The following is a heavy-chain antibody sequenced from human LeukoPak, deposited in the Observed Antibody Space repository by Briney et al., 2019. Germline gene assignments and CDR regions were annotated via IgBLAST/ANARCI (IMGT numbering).Heavy chain of an antibody. CDR2: ISTSSTTI. Sequence: GGSLRLSCAVSGFTFSDYTMTWVRQAPGKGLEWVSYISTSSTTIYYADSVKGRFTISRDNTKNALYLQMNSLRAEDTAVYYCARVPSGYTLGYGYYYYYMDVWGKGTTVTVSS. V-gene: IGHV3-48*04. CDR1: GFTFSDYT. D-gene: IGHD5-18*01. CDR3: ARVPSGYTLGYGYYYYYMDV. J-gene: IGHJ6*03.